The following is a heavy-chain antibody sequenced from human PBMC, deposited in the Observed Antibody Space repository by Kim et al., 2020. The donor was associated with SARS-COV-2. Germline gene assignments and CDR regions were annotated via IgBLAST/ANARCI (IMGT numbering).Heavy chain of an antibody. J-gene: IGHJ5*02. CDR3: ARDWYSYGSYNWFDP. D-gene: IGHD5-18*01. Sequence: PSLKCRVTISVDTSKNQFSLKLSSVTAADTAVYYCARDWYSYGSYNWFDPWGQGTLVTVSS. V-gene: IGHV4-31*02.